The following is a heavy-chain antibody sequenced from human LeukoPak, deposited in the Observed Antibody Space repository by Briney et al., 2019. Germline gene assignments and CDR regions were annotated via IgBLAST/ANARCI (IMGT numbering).Heavy chain of an antibody. CDR3: ARDLTINYYGSGSPFDY. CDR2: ISVYYGNT. V-gene: IGHV1-18*01. J-gene: IGHJ4*02. Sequence: ASVKVSCKASGYTFTSYGISWVRQAPGQGPEWMGWISVYYGNTKYAEKLQGRVTMTTDTSTSTAYMEQRSLRSDDTAVYYCARDLTINYYGSGSPFDYWGQGTLVTVSS. CDR1: GYTFTSYG. D-gene: IGHD3-10*01.